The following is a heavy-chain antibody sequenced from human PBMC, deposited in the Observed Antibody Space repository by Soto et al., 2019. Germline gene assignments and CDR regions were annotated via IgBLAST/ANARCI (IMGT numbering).Heavy chain of an antibody. J-gene: IGHJ6*02. CDR2: IDPSDSYT. D-gene: IGHD5-12*01. CDR3: AGGYSGYDSPTYYYHGMDV. CDR1: GYSFTSYW. V-gene: IGHV5-10-1*01. Sequence: GESLKISCKGSGYSFTSYWISWVRQMPGKGLEWMGRIDPSDSYTNYSPSFQGHVTISADKSISTAYLQWSSLKASDTAMYYCAGGYSGYDSPTYYYHGMDVWGQGTTVTVSS.